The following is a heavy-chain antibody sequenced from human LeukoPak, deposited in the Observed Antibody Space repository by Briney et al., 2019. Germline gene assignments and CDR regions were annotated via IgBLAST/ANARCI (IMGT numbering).Heavy chain of an antibody. J-gene: IGHJ5*02. CDR2: INHSGST. D-gene: IGHD2-2*01. V-gene: IGHV4-34*01. CDR3: ARGERPGYCSSTSCFKSGWFDP. Sequence: PSETLSLTCAVYGGSFSGYYWSWIRQPPGKGLEWIGEINHSGSTNHNPSLKSRVTISVDTSKNQFSLKLSSVTAADTAVYYCARGERPGYCSSTSCFKSGWFDPWGQGTLVTVSS. CDR1: GGSFSGYY.